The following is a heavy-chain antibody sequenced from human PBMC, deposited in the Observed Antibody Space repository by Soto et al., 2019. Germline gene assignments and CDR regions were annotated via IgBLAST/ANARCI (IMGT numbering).Heavy chain of an antibody. CDR1: GFAFSSYA. V-gene: IGHV3-64D*06. Sequence: PGGSLRLSCSASGFAFSSYAMHWVRQTPGKGLEYVSAISPQGGSTYYADSVKGRFTISRDDSKNTVYLQMSRLRPDDTAVYYCVNIMIARGAFDFWGQGTLVTVSS. D-gene: IGHD2-21*01. CDR2: ISPQGGST. CDR3: VNIMIARGAFDF. J-gene: IGHJ4*02.